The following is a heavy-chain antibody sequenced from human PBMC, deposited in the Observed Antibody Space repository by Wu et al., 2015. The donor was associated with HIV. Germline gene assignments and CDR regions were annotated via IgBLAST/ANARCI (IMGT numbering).Heavy chain of an antibody. CDR3: ASAYCGGDCLPSDYYYYYAVDV. J-gene: IGHJ6*02. CDR2: INPDSGGT. D-gene: IGHD2-21*02. V-gene: IGHV1-2*02. Sequence: QVQLMQSGAEVKKPGASVKVSCKASGYTFTGYYIHCVRQAPGQGLEWMGWINPDSGGTNYAQKFQGRVTMTRDTSISTAYMELSRLRSDDTAVYYCASAYCGGDCLPSDYYYYYAVDVWGQGTTVTVSS. CDR1: GYTFTGYY.